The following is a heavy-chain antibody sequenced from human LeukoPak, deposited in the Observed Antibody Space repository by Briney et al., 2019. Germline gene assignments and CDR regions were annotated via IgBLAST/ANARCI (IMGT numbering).Heavy chain of an antibody. Sequence: SETLSLTCAVYGGSFSGYYWSWIRQPPGKGLEWIGEINHSGSTNYNPSLKSRVTISVDTSNNQFSLKLRSVTAADTAVYYCARQTHYSDSSNYYYYFYYYMDVWGKGTTVTVSS. J-gene: IGHJ6*03. V-gene: IGHV4-34*01. CDR3: ARQTHYSDSSNYYYYFYYYMDV. CDR1: GGSFSGYY. CDR2: INHSGST. D-gene: IGHD3-22*01.